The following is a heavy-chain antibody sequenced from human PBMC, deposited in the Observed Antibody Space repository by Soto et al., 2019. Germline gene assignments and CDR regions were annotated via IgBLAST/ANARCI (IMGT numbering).Heavy chain of an antibody. D-gene: IGHD1-26*01. CDR3: ARGNSGSHDIDY. J-gene: IGHJ4*02. Sequence: SETLSLTCTVSGGPMNTYYWSWIRQPPGKGLEWIGYIYYSGGTSYNPSLKSRVTISVDRSKTQFSLKLSSVTAADTAVYYCARGNSGSHDIDYWGQGTLVTVSS. CDR1: GGPMNTYY. CDR2: IYYSGGT. V-gene: IGHV4-59*12.